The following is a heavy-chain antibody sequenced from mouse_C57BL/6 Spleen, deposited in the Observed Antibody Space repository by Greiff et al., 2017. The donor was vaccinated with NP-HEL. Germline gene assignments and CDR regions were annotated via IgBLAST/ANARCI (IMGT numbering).Heavy chain of an antibody. D-gene: IGHD1-1*01. CDR2: IRLKSDNYAT. J-gene: IGHJ3*01. V-gene: IGHV6-3*01. CDR1: GFTFSNYW. CDR3: TDGSRGAY. Sequence: EVQLQESGGGLVQPGGSMKLSCVASGFTFSNYWMNWVRQSPEKGLEWVAQIRLKSDNYATHYAESVKGRFTSSRDDSKSSVYLQMNNLRAEDTGIYYCTDGSRGAYWGQGTLVTVSA.